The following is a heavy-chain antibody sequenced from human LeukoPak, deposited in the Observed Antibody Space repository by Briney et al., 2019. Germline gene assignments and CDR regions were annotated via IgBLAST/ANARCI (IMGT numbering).Heavy chain of an antibody. J-gene: IGHJ4*02. CDR1: GYTFTNYV. Sequence: ASVKVSCKASGYTFTNYVITWVRQASGQGIEWMGWISAYTGKTNSAQKLQGRVTMTTDTSTSTGYMELRSLRSDDTAVYYCARGDGYCSGGSCMIFDYWGQGPLVTVSS. CDR2: ISAYTGKT. CDR3: ARGDGYCSGGSCMIFDY. D-gene: IGHD2-15*01. V-gene: IGHV1-18*01.